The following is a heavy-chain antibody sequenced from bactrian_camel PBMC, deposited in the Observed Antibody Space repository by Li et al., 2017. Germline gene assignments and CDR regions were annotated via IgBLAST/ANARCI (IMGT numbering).Heavy chain of an antibody. CDR1: GSYFSLCG. D-gene: IGHD4*01. J-gene: IGHJ4*01. V-gene: IGHV3S53*01. CDR2: ITDEGKT. Sequence: QVQLVESGGGSVQAGGSLKLTCTLSGSYFSLCGMAWYRQTPGKGREMVSSITDEGKTTYLDSVKGRFTISQDSDKHIVYLHMTNLKTEDTAMNSCAPVVDLSVPCYYEDYLGGQGTQVTVS.